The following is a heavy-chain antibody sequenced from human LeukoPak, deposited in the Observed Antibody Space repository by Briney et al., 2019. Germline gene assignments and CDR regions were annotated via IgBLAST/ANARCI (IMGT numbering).Heavy chain of an antibody. CDR1: GGSISSGSYY. J-gene: IGHJ4*02. D-gene: IGHD2-2*01. Sequence: SETLSLTCTVSGGSISSGSYYWSWIRQPAGKGLEWIGRIYTSGSTNYNPSLKSRVTISVDTSKNQFSLKLSSVTAADTAVYYCAKSSGYCSSTSCYPPDYWGQGTLVTVSS. V-gene: IGHV4-61*02. CDR3: AKSSGYCSSTSCYPPDY. CDR2: IYTSGST.